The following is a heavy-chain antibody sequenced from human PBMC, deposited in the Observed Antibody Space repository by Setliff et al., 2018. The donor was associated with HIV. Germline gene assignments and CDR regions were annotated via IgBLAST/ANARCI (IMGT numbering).Heavy chain of an antibody. V-gene: IGHV4-39*01. Sequence: SETLSLTCTVSGAFISSSSHHWAWIRQPPGKGLEYIGNIYYTGSTHHNPSLESRVATSVDTSKNPFSLKLSSVTTADTAAYYCARIVRWELVATSTFFYYYMDVWGKGTTVTVSS. CDR3: ARIVRWELVATSTFFYYYMDV. J-gene: IGHJ6*03. D-gene: IGHD1-26*01. CDR1: GAFISSSSHH. CDR2: IYYTGST.